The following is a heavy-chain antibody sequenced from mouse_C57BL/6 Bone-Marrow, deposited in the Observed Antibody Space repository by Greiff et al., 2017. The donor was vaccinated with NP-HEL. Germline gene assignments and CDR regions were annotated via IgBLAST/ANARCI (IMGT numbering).Heavy chain of an antibody. CDR1: GFTFSSYA. Sequence: EVKVEESGEGLVKPGGSLKLSCAASGFTFSSYAMSWVRQTPEKRLEWVAYISSGGDYIYYADTVKGRFTISRDNARNTLYLQMSSLKSEDTAMYYCTRENYYFDYWGQGTTLTVSS. CDR2: ISSGGDYI. J-gene: IGHJ2*01. V-gene: IGHV5-9-1*02. CDR3: TRENYYFDY.